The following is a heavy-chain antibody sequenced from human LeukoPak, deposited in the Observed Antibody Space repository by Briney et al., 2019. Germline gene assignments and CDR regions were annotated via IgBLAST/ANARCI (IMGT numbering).Heavy chain of an antibody. CDR1: GYTFTGYY. CDR3: ARARITMVRGVLDY. J-gene: IGHJ4*02. V-gene: IGHV1-2*02. Sequence: ASVKVSCKASGYTFTGYYMHWVRQAPGQGLEWMGWINPNSGGTNYAQKFQGRVTMTRDTSISTAYMELSRLRSNDTAVYYCARARITMVRGVLDYWGQGTLVTVSS. D-gene: IGHD3-10*01. CDR2: INPNSGGT.